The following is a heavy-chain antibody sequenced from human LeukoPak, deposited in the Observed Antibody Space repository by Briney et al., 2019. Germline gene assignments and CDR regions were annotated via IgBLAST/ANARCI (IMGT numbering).Heavy chain of an antibody. CDR1: GFTFSSYE. CDR2: ISSSSSYI. V-gene: IGHV3-21*01. Sequence: GGSLRLSCAASGFTFSSYEMNWVRQAPGKGLEWVSSISSSSSYIYYADSVKGRFTISRDNAKNSLYLQMNSLRAEDTAVYYCVGPLVGSYFDYWGQGTLVTVSS. CDR3: VGPLVGSYFDY. J-gene: IGHJ4*02. D-gene: IGHD3-10*01.